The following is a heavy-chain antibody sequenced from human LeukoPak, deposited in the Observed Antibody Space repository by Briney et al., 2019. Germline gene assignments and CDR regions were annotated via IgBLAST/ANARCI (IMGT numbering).Heavy chain of an antibody. CDR1: GGTFSSYA. D-gene: IGHD5-24*01. CDR2: IIPIFGTA. CDR3: ARGLLQLGGGYYYYYMDV. V-gene: IGHV1-69*13. J-gene: IGHJ6*03. Sequence: SVKVSCKASGGTFSSYAISWVRQAPGQGLEWMGGIIPIFGTANYAQKFQGRVTITADESTSTAYMELSSLRSEDTAVYYCARGLLQLGGGYYYYYMDVWGKGTTVTVSS.